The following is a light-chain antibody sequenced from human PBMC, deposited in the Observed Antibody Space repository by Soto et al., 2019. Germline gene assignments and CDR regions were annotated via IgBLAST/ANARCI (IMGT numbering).Light chain of an antibody. CDR1: QSVSNY. Sequence: EIVLTQSPATLSLSPGERATLSFRASQSVSNYLAWYQQKPGQAPRLLIYDASNRATGIPARFSGSGSGTDFTLTISSLEPEDFAVYYCQHRSSWPLTFGGGTKVDIK. V-gene: IGKV3-11*01. J-gene: IGKJ4*01. CDR2: DAS. CDR3: QHRSSWPLT.